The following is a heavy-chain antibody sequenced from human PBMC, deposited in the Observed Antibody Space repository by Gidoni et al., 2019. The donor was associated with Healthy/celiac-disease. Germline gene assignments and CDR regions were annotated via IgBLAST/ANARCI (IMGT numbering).Heavy chain of an antibody. CDR2: INAVNHNI. CDR3: ARIIRWLGGNSGTTYYFYY. V-gene: IGHV1-3*01. CDR1: GYSFTQYA. Sequence: QVQLVQSGAEVKKPGASVKLSCKASGYSFTQYAMHWVRKAPGQRLEWIGWINAVNHNIKDSQKFQVIVTITKDTSVSTAYMELSSRKFEDTAVYYCARIIRWLGGNSGTTYYFYYCGQGTLVTVSS. J-gene: IGHJ4*02. D-gene: IGHD6-19*01.